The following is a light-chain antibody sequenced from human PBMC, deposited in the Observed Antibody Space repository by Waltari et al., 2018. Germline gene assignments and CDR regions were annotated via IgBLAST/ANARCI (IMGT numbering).Light chain of an antibody. CDR2: GAS. J-gene: IGKJ3*01. Sequence: EIVLTQSPGTLSLSPGERATLSCRASQSVSSSYLAWYQQKPGQAPMLLIYGASSRATGIPDRCSGSGSGTDFTLTISRLEPEDFAVYYCQQYGSSLFTFGPGTKVDIK. CDR1: QSVSSSY. CDR3: QQYGSSLFT. V-gene: IGKV3-20*01.